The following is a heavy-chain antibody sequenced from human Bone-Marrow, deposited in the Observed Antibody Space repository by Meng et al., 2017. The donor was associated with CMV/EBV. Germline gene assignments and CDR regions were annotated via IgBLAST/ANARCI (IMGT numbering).Heavy chain of an antibody. CDR2: IKEDGSEN. CDR1: GFSFGSHW. CDR3: AKDSSGMDV. D-gene: IGHD2-2*01. J-gene: IGHJ6*02. V-gene: IGHV3-7*01. Sequence: GESLKISCAASGFSFGSHWMSWVRQAPGKGLEWVANIKEDGSENDYVDSVKGRFTISRDNAKKSLYLQMNSLRDEDTAVYYCAKDSSGMDVWGQGTTVTVSS.